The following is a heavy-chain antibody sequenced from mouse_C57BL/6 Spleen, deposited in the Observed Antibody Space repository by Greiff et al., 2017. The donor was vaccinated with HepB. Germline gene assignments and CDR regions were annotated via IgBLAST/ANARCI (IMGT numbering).Heavy chain of an antibody. CDR1: GYTFTSYW. V-gene: IGHV1-55*01. J-gene: IGHJ3*01. CDR3: ARWGGNFAWFAY. CDR2: IYPGSGST. Sequence: VQLQQPGAELVKPGASVKMSCKASGYTFTSYWITWVKQRPGQGLEWIGDIYPGSGSTNYNEKFKSKATLTVDTSSSTAYMQLSSLTSEDSAVYYCARWGGNFAWFAYWGQGTLVTVSA.